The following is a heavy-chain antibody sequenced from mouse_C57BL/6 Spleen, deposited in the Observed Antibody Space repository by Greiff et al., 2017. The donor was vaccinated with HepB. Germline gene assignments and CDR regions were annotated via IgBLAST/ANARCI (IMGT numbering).Heavy chain of an antibody. CDR2: IDPETGGT. D-gene: IGHD2-4*01. CDR3: TNGYDYDVWFAY. V-gene: IGHV1-15*01. J-gene: IGHJ3*01. Sequence: QVHVKQSGAELVRPGASVTLSCKASGYTFTDYEMHWVKQTPVHGLEWIGAIDPETGGTAYNQKFKGKAILTADKSSSTAYMELRSLTSEDSAVYYCTNGYDYDVWFAYWGQGTLVTVSA. CDR1: GYTFTDYE.